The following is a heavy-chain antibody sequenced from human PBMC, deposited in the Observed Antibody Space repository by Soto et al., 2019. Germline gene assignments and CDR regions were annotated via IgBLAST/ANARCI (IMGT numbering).Heavy chain of an antibody. CDR1: GYTFTGYA. Sequence: ASVKVSCKASGYTFTGYAMHWVRQAPGQRLEWMGWINAGNGNTKYSQKFQGRGTITRDTSASTAYMELSSLRSEDTAVYYCASAAAVPADFDYWGQGTLVTVSS. V-gene: IGHV1-3*01. CDR2: INAGNGNT. CDR3: ASAAAVPADFDY. D-gene: IGHD6-19*01. J-gene: IGHJ4*02.